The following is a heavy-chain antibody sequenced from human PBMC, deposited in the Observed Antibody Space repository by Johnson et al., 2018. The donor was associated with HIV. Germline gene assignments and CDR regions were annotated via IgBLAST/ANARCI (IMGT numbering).Heavy chain of an antibody. V-gene: IGHV3-66*01. CDR1: GFTLSNAW. D-gene: IGHD3-9*01. Sequence: VQLVESGGGLVKPGGSLRLSCAASGFTLSNAWMRWVRQAPGTGLEWVSLIYRGGNADYADSLTGRFTMSRDNAKKSLYLQMNSLRAEDTAVYYCAREEGTDILTRGDAFDIWGQGTMVTVSS. CDR2: IYRGGNA. J-gene: IGHJ3*02. CDR3: AREEGTDILTRGDAFDI.